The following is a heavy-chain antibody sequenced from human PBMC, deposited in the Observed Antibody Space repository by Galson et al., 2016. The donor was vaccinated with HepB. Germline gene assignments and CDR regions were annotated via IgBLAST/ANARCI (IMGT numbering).Heavy chain of an antibody. D-gene: IGHD6-19*01. Sequence: SLRLSCAASGFTVSSKYMSWVRQAPGKGLEWVSVIHTGGSTYYADSVKDRFTISRDNSKYTLYLQMNSLRAEDTAVYYCALGTGIGWYGADWGQGTLVTVSS. CDR2: IHTGGST. CDR1: GFTVSSKY. CDR3: ALGTGIGWYGAD. V-gene: IGHV3-53*01. J-gene: IGHJ4*02.